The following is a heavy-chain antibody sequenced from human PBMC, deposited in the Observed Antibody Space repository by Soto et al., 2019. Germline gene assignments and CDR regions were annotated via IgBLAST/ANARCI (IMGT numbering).Heavy chain of an antibody. D-gene: IGHD2-21*01. CDR3: ARNAGSGGDGGGI. CDR2: ISYDGSNK. V-gene: IGHV3-30*03. J-gene: IGHJ3*02. CDR1: GFTFSSYG. Sequence: GGSLRLSCAASGFTFSSYGMHWVRQAPGEGLEWVAVISYDGSNKYYADSVKGRFTISRDNSKNTLYLQMNSLRAEDTAVYYCARNAGSGGDGGGIWGQGTMVTVSS.